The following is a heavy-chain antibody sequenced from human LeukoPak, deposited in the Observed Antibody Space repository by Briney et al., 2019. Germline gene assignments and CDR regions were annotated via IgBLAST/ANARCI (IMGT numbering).Heavy chain of an antibody. V-gene: IGHV1-2*02. Sequence: ASVKVSCKASGYTFTGYYMHWVRQAPGQGLEWMGWINPNSGGTNYAQKFQGRVTMTRDTSISTAYMELSRLRSDDTAVYYCAKEDSSGWLNFDYWGQGTLVTVSS. D-gene: IGHD6-19*01. CDR1: GYTFTGYY. J-gene: IGHJ4*02. CDR2: INPNSGGT. CDR3: AKEDSSGWLNFDY.